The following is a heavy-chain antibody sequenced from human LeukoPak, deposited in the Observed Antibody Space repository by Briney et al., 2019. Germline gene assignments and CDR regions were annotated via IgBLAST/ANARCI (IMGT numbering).Heavy chain of an antibody. D-gene: IGHD5-12*01. CDR3: ARLIVDIVATSNYYYYYMDV. CDR1: GGSIHSY. J-gene: IGHJ6*03. V-gene: IGHV4-4*07. CDR2: ISGSGTI. Sequence: SETLSLTCTVSGGSIHSYWSWIRQPAGKGLEWIGRISGSGTITYNPALQSRLTISIDTSKNQFSLKLSSVTAADTAVYYCARLIVDIVATSNYYYYYMDVWGKGTTVTVSS.